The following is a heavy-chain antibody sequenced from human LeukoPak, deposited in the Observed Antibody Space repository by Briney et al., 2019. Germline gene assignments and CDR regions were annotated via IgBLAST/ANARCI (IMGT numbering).Heavy chain of an antibody. D-gene: IGHD2-2*02. CDR2: IYRDGNT. Sequence: PGGSLRLSCAASGLSLSVNYMTWVRQSPGKGLEWLSNIYRDGNTYYADSVNGRFSISRDDYKNTLYLEMNSLRAEDTALYYCARYTFRAVDIWGQGSMVNVSS. J-gene: IGHJ3*02. CDR1: GLSLSVNY. V-gene: IGHV3-53*01. CDR3: ARYTFRAVDI.